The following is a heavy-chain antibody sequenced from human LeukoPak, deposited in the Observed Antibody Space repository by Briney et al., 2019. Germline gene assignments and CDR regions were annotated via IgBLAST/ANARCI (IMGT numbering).Heavy chain of an antibody. CDR3: VRDYGGSSPFDY. CDR1: GFTFSSYW. CDR2: IKEDGSEK. D-gene: IGHD4-23*01. V-gene: IGHV3-7*01. J-gene: IGHJ4*02. Sequence: GGSLRLSCAVSGFTFSSYWMSWVRQAPGKGLEWVANIKEDGSEKYYVDSVKGRFTISRDNAKNSLYLQMNSLRADDTAAYYCVRDYGGSSPFDYWGQGTLVTVSS.